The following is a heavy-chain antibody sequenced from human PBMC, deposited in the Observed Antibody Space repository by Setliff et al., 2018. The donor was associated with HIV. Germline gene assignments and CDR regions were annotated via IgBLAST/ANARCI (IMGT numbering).Heavy chain of an antibody. CDR2: INTHTGSP. Sequence: GASVKVSCKASGYTFINYAMNWVRQAPGQGLEWMGWINTHTGSPTYAQAFTGRFVFSVDTSVTTAYLQISSLKAEDTAVYYCARALYGDYGGDLNWLDPWGQGTLVTVS. V-gene: IGHV7-4-1*02. CDR3: ARALYGDYGGDLNWLDP. CDR1: GYTFINYA. D-gene: IGHD4-17*01. J-gene: IGHJ5*02.